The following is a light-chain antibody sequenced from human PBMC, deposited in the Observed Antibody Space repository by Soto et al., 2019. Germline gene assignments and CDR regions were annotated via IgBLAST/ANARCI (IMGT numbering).Light chain of an antibody. CDR3: QQYNNWPPWK. Sequence: EIVMTQSPSTLSVSPVERATLSCMASQSVSSNLAWYQQKPGQAPRLLIYGASTRATGIPARFSGSGSGTEFTLTISSLQSEDFAVYYCQQYNNWPPWKFGQGTKVDIK. J-gene: IGKJ1*01. V-gene: IGKV3-15*01. CDR1: QSVSSN. CDR2: GAS.